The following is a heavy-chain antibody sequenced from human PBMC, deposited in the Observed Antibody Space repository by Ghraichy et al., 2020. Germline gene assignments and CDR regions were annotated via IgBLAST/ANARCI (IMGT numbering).Heavy chain of an antibody. Sequence: GGSLRLSCAASGFSFSDHNMDWVRQAPGKGLEWVGRIRNEGNSFTTEYAATVKGTVTISRDDSKNSLYLQMNSLKSEDTAFYFCARDMKYGEGYFDYWGQGTLVIVSS. CDR2: IRNEGNSFTT. CDR1: GFSFSDHN. D-gene: IGHD4/OR15-4a*01. J-gene: IGHJ4*02. V-gene: IGHV3-72*01. CDR3: ARDMKYGEGYFDY.